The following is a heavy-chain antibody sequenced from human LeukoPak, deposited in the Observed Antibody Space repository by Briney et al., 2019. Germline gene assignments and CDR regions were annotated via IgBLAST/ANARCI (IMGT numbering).Heavy chain of an antibody. J-gene: IGHJ4*02. CDR1: DGSFSGYF. CDR2: VDHTGFT. V-gene: IGHV4-34*01. D-gene: IGHD1-26*01. CDR3: AGGHYPLEY. Sequence: PSETLSLTCGVYDGSFSGYFWIWIRQSPGKGLEWIGEVDHTGFTKYNPTLKSRVTISVDTSRTQFSLKLSSMTAADTAVYYCAGGHYPLEYWGQGTLVTVSS.